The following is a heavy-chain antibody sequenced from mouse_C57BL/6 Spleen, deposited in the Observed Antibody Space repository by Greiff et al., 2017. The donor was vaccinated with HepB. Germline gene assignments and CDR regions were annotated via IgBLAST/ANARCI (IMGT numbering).Heavy chain of an antibody. Sequence: QVQLQQPGAELVKPGASVKLSCKASGYTFTSYWMHWVKQRPGRGIEWIGRIDPNSGGTKYNEKFKSKATLTVDKPSSTAYMQLSSLTSEDSAVYYCATSPYGNYLYAMDYWGQGTSVTVSS. J-gene: IGHJ4*01. CDR2: IDPNSGGT. D-gene: IGHD2-1*01. CDR1: GYTFTSYW. V-gene: IGHV1-72*01. CDR3: ATSPYGNYLYAMDY.